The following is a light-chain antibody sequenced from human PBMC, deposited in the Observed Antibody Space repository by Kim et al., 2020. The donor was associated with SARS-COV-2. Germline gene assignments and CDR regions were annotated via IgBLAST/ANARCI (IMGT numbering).Light chain of an antibody. CDR1: SLRTYY. Sequence: VTLRKTGRITCQGDSLRTYYASWYQQKSGQTPLLVIYGKNNRPSGTPDRFSGSTSGNTASLTITGAQAEDEADYYCNSRDSSGNVVFGGGTQLTVL. CDR3: NSRDSSGNVV. V-gene: IGLV3-19*01. J-gene: IGLJ2*01. CDR2: GKN.